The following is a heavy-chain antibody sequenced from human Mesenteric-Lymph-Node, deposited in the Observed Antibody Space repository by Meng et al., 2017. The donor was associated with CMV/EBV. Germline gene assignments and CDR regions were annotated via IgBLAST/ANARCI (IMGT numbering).Heavy chain of an antibody. CDR1: GFTFSSYA. CDR2: ISGDGRTS. D-gene: IGHD1-7*01. J-gene: IGHJ5*02. Sequence: GESLKISCAASGFTFSSYAMGWVRQSPGKGLEWISAISGDGRTSYVADSVGGRFTISRDNSKETLFLQMNGLRDEDTAVYYCVKDPRDGSITATTFRWFDAWGQGTQVTVSS. V-gene: IGHV3-23*01. CDR3: VKDPRDGSITATTFRWFDA.